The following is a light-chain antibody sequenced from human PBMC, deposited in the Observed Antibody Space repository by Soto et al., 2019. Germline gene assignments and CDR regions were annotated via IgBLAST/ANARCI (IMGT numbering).Light chain of an antibody. CDR1: SSDVGGYNY. CDR3: SSYAGSNNLGV. CDR2: EVS. V-gene: IGLV2-8*01. J-gene: IGLJ1*01. Sequence: QCALTQPPSASGAPGQSVTISCTGTSSDVGGYNYVSWYQQHPGKAPKVMIYEVSKRPSGVPDRFSGSKSGNTASLTVSGLQAEDEADYYCSSYAGSNNLGVFGTGTKVTVL.